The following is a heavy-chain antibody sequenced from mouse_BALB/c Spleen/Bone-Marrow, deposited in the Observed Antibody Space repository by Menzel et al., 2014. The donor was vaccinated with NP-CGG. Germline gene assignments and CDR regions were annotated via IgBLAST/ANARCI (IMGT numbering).Heavy chain of an antibody. CDR2: ISGGGSYT. D-gene: IGHD2-4*01. CDR3: ARHAYYDQTEVSFVY. Sequence: DVHLVESGGGLVKSGGSLKLSCAASGLTFNNYGMSWVRQTPEKRLEWVATISGGGSYTFYPDSVKGRFTISRDNAKNDLYLQLSSLRSEDTALYYCARHAYYDQTEVSFVYWGQGTLVTVSA. J-gene: IGHJ3*01. CDR1: GLTFNNYG. V-gene: IGHV5-9-2*01.